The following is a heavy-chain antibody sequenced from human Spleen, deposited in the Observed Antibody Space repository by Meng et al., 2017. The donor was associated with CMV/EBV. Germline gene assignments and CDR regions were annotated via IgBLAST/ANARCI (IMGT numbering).Heavy chain of an antibody. CDR1: YF. CDR2: IYYSGST. J-gene: IGHJ4*02. CDR3: ARHQESDYGDYVSPLPPHTPIDY. Sequence: YFWGWIRQPPGKGLEWIGSIYYSGSTYPNSSLKSRVTISMDTSKNQFSLRLTSVTAADTAVYYCARHQESDYGDYVSPLPPHTPIDYWGRGTLVTVSS. V-gene: IGHV4-39*01. D-gene: IGHD4-17*01.